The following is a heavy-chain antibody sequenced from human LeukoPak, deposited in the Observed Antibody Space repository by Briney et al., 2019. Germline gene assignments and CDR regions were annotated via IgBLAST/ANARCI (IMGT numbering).Heavy chain of an antibody. CDR1: VYTLTELS. CDR3: ATDLGRISGGNSDY. V-gene: IGHV1-24*01. D-gene: IGHD2-15*01. Sequence: ASVKVSCKVSVYTLTELSMHWVRQAPGKGLEWMGGFDPEDGETIYAQKFQGRVTMTEDTSTDTAYMELSSLRSEDTAVYYCATDLGRISGGNSDYWGQGTLVTVSS. CDR2: FDPEDGET. J-gene: IGHJ4*02.